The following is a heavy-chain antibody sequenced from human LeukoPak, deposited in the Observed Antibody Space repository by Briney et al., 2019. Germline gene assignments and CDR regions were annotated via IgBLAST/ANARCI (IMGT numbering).Heavy chain of an antibody. V-gene: IGHV3-21*01. D-gene: IGHD4-23*01. CDR3: AKDLPGRELDDGGSPVWGY. J-gene: IGHJ4*02. Sequence: GGSLRLSCAASGFTFSSYSMNWVRQAPGKGLEWVSSISSSSSYIYYADSVKGRFTISRDNAKNSLYLQMNSLRAEDTAVYYCAKDLPGRELDDGGSPVWGYWGQGPWSPSPQ. CDR2: ISSSSSYI. CDR1: GFTFSSYS.